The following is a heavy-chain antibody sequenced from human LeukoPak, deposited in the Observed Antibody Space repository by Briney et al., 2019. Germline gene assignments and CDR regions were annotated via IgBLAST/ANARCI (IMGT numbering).Heavy chain of an antibody. Sequence: GRSLRLSCAASGFTFSSYGMHWVRQAPGKGLEWVAFIRYDGSNKYYADSVRGRFTISRDNSKNTLYLQMNSLRAEDTAVYYCARDPNPYYDILTGRRYTSGGYWGQGTLVTVSS. CDR2: IRYDGSNK. D-gene: IGHD3-9*01. CDR3: ARDPNPYYDILTGRRYTSGGY. CDR1: GFTFSSYG. V-gene: IGHV3-33*01. J-gene: IGHJ4*02.